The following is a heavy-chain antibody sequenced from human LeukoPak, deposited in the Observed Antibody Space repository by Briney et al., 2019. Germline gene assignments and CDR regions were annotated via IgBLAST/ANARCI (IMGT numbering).Heavy chain of an antibody. J-gene: IGHJ4*02. CDR1: GGSISSYY. Sequence: PSETLSLTCPVSGGSISSYYWSWIRQPPGKGLGWIGYIYYSGSTNYNPSLKSRVTISVDTSKNQFSLKLSSVTAADTAVYYCARADYGSGSYYPYYFDYWGQGTLVTVSS. D-gene: IGHD3-10*01. V-gene: IGHV4-59*08. CDR3: ARADYGSGSYYPYYFDY. CDR2: IYYSGST.